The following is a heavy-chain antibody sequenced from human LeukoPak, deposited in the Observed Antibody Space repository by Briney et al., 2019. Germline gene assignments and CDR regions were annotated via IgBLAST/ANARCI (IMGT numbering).Heavy chain of an antibody. CDR2: IRYDGSNK. V-gene: IGHV3-30*02. D-gene: IGHD4-23*01. CDR3: ARVETVTTLVSYYYYGLDV. CDR1: GFTFSSYG. J-gene: IGHJ6*02. Sequence: GGSLRLSCAASGFTFSSYGMHWVRQAPGKGLEWVAFIRYDGSNKYYADSVKGRFTISRDNSKNTLYLQMNSLRAEDTAVYYCARVETVTTLVSYYYYGLDVWGQGTTVTVSS.